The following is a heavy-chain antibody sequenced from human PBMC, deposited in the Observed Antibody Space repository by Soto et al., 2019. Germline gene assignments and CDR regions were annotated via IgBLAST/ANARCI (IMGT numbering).Heavy chain of an antibody. D-gene: IGHD1-26*01. J-gene: IGHJ4*02. Sequence: ASVKVSCKASGYTLTSSGLTWVRQAPGQGLEWMGWISGYDDNINYAEKFQGRVTLTIETSTNTAYMELRSLRSDDTAVYYCVRDPQKWDLVAFDFWGQGTLVTVSS. CDR2: ISGYDDNI. CDR1: GYTLTSSG. V-gene: IGHV1-18*01. CDR3: VRDPQKWDLVAFDF.